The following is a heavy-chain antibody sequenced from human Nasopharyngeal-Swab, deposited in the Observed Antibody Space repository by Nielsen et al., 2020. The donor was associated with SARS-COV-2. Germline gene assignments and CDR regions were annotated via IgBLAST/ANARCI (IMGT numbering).Heavy chain of an antibody. D-gene: IGHD3-16*01. V-gene: IGHV3-30*02. CDR2: RRYDGFNQ. CDR1: GFTVSSCS. J-gene: IGHJ6*03. Sequence: GGSLRLSCAASGFTVSSCSMHWVRQAPGKGLEWVAFRRYDGFNQHYADSVKGRFTIPRDSLKNTLYLQLNSLRAEDTAVYYCAKDHKMDSGGGVGYMDVWGKGTTVTVSS. CDR3: AKDHKMDSGGGVGYMDV.